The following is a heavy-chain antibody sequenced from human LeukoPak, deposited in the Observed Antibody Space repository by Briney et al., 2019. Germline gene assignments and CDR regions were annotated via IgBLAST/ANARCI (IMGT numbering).Heavy chain of an antibody. CDR3: ARAVRDGWGGYYFDY. Sequence: GASVKVSCKASGYTFTGYYMHWVRQAPGQGLEWMGWINPNSGGTNYAQKFQGRVTMTRDTSISTAYMELSRLRSDDTAVYYCARAVRDGWGGYYFDYWGQGTLVTVSS. V-gene: IGHV1-2*02. CDR2: INPNSGGT. D-gene: IGHD3-16*01. CDR1: GYTFTGYY. J-gene: IGHJ4*02.